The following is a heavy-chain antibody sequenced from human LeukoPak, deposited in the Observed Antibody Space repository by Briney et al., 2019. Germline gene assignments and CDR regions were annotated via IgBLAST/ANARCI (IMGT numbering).Heavy chain of an antibody. Sequence: GGSLRLSCAASGFTFSSYSMNWVRQAPGKGLEWVSYISSSSGTIYYADSVKGRFTISRDNAKNSLYLQMNSLRAEDTAVYYCARDLPYCGGDCSPYYFDYWGQGTLVTVSP. V-gene: IGHV3-48*01. CDR2: ISSSSGTI. J-gene: IGHJ4*02. D-gene: IGHD2-21*01. CDR1: GFTFSSYS. CDR3: ARDLPYCGGDCSPYYFDY.